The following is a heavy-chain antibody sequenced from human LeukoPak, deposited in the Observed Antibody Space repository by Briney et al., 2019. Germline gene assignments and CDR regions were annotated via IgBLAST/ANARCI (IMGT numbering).Heavy chain of an antibody. CDR3: ARDLYCSGGSCSTRGLDY. CDR1: GYTFTSYY. D-gene: IGHD2-15*01. J-gene: IGHJ4*02. CDR2: INPSGGST. V-gene: IGHV1-46*01. Sequence: GASVEVSCKASGYTFTSYYMHWVRQAPGQGLEWMGIINPSGGSTSYAQKFQGRVTMTRDTSTSTVYMELSSLRSEDTAVYYCARDLYCSGGSCSTRGLDYWGQGTLVTVSS.